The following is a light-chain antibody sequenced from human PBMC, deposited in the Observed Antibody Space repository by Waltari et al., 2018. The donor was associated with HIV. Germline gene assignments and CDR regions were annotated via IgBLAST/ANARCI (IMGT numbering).Light chain of an antibody. CDR1: QSVLSRSNNKNY. CDR3: QQYYSSPWT. CDR2: CAS. V-gene: IGKV4-1*01. J-gene: IGKJ1*01. Sequence: DIVMTQSPDPLAVSLGERATIHCKSSQSVLSRSNNKNYLAWYQQKPGQPPKLLIYCASTRESGVPDRFSGSGSGTDFTLTISSLQAEDVAVYFCQQYYSSPWTFGLGTKVEIK.